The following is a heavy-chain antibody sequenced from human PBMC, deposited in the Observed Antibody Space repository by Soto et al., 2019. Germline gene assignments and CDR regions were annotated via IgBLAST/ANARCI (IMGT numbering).Heavy chain of an antibody. CDR1: GGSFSGYY. V-gene: IGHV4-34*01. J-gene: IGHJ4*02. Sequence: PSETLSLTCAVYGGSFSGYYWSWIRQPPGKGLEWIGEINHSGSTNYNPSLKSRVTISVDTSKNQFSLKLSSVTAADTAVYYCAYSGYDYRSFDYWGQGTLVTVSS. CDR2: INHSGST. D-gene: IGHD5-12*01. CDR3: AYSGYDYRSFDY.